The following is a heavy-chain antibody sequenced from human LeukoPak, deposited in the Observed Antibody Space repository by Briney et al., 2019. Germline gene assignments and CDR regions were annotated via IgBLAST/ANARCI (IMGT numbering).Heavy chain of an antibody. CDR1: GYTFTGYY. Sequence: ASVTVSCKASGYTFTGYYMHWVRQAPGQGLEWMGWINPKSGGRKYAQKFQGRVSMTRDTSISTAYMDLSGLRSDHTAVYYCARANMVRGVGLFFDRNWFDPWGQGTLVTVSS. D-gene: IGHD3-10*01. J-gene: IGHJ5*02. V-gene: IGHV1-2*02. CDR2: INPKSGGR. CDR3: ARANMVRGVGLFFDRNWFDP.